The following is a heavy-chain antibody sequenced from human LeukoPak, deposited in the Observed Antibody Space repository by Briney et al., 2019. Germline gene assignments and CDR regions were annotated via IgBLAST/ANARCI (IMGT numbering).Heavy chain of an antibody. CDR2: IYYSEST. CDR1: GGSISSSSYY. D-gene: IGHD3-3*01. V-gene: IGHV4-39*07. CDR3: AGGNTIFGVAPFDY. J-gene: IGHJ4*02. Sequence: PSETLSLTCTVSGGSISSSSYYWGWIRQPPGKGLEWIGSIYYSESTYYNPSLKSRVTISLDTSKNHFSLKLTSVTAADTAVYYCAGGNTIFGVAPFDYWGQGTLVTVSS.